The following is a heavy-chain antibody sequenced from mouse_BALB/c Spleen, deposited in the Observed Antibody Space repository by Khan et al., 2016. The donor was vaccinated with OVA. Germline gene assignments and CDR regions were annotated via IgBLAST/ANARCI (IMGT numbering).Heavy chain of an antibody. V-gene: IGHV1-4*01. CDR2: INPSSGYN. J-gene: IGHJ3*01. CDR1: GYSFTSYM. Sequence: QVQLQQSGAELARPGASVKMSCKASGYSFTSYMMHWVKQRPGQGLEWIGDINPSSGYNNYNQKLKDKATLTADKSSSTAYMQLSSLTSEDSAVYYFARGGYGSFGYWGQGPLVTVSA. D-gene: IGHD1-1*01. CDR3: ARGGYGSFGY.